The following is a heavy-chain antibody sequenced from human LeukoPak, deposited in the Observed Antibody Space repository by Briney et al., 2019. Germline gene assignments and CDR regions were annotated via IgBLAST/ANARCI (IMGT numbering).Heavy chain of an antibody. CDR1: GGSFVTYR. D-gene: IGHD5-12*01. Sequence: PSETLSLTCAISGGSFVTYRWSWVRQSPRKGLEWIGYIDDSGNTLYSPSLQSRVSIPVGSSGTQISLTLVSVAPAAAAVYVCAGESWGDYSGYGMGGFDYWGQGILVTVSS. CDR3: AGESWGDYSGYGMGGFDY. J-gene: IGHJ4*02. CDR2: IDDSGNT. V-gene: IGHV4-59*01.